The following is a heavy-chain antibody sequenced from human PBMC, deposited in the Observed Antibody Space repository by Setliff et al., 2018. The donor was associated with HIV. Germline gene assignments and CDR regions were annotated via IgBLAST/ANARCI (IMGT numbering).Heavy chain of an antibody. CDR3: ARASTPYSSNWYWYFDY. J-gene: IGHJ4*02. Sequence: AASAKVSCKASGYTFTSYYMHWVRQAPGQGLEWMGIINPSGGSTSYAQKFQGRVTMTRDTSTSTVYMELSSLRSEDTAVYYCARASTPYSSNWYWYFDYWGQGTLVTVSS. CDR1: GYTFTSYY. D-gene: IGHD6-13*01. V-gene: IGHV1-46*01. CDR2: INPSGGST.